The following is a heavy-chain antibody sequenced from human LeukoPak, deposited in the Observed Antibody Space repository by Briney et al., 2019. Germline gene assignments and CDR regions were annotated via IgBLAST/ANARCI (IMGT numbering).Heavy chain of an antibody. Sequence: GGSLRLSCAASGFTFSSYGMSWVRQAPGKGLEWVAFIRYDGSNKYYADSVKGRFTISRDNSKNTLYLQMNSLRAEDTAVYYCAKSRDIVVVPAAKDRGGLDYWGQGTLVTVSS. V-gene: IGHV3-30*02. CDR2: IRYDGSNK. D-gene: IGHD2-2*01. CDR1: GFTFSSYG. J-gene: IGHJ4*02. CDR3: AKSRDIVVVPAAKDRGGLDY.